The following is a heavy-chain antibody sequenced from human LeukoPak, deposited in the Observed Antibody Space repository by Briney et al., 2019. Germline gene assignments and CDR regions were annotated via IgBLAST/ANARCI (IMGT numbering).Heavy chain of an antibody. CDR1: VESFCSYY. Sequence: SESLSLTCAVYVESFCSYYWSWIRKPPWKGLEWFGYIYYSGSTNYNPSLKSRVTISVDTSKNQFSLKLSSVTAADTAVYYCARVVWGAEHAFDIWGQGTMVTVSS. CDR2: IYYSGST. D-gene: IGHD2-8*01. CDR3: ARVVWGAEHAFDI. J-gene: IGHJ3*02. V-gene: IGHV4-59*01.